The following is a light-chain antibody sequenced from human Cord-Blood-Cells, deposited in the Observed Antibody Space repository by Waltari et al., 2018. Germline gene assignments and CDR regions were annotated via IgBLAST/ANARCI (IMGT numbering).Light chain of an antibody. CDR3: QQSYSTPYT. CDR1: QSISSY. V-gene: IGKV1-39*01. Sequence: DIQMTQSPSSLSASLGDRVTITRRASQSISSYLNWYQQKPGKAPKLLIYAASSLQSGVPSRFSGSGSGTDFTLTISSLQPEDFATYYCQQSYSTPYTFGQETKLEIK. J-gene: IGKJ2*01. CDR2: AAS.